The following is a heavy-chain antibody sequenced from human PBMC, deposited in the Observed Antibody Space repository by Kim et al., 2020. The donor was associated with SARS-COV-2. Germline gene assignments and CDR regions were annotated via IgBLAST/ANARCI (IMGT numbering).Heavy chain of an antibody. V-gene: IGHV4-61*02. D-gene: IGHD5-18*01. CDR2: VYPSGST. CDR1: GGSISSGSYY. J-gene: IGHJ4*02. CDR3: AREAQSGYSKFFHY. Sequence: SETLSLTCTVSGGSISSGSYYWSWIRQPAGKGLEWIGRVYPSGSTNYNPSLRSRVTISINTSRNQFSLKLNSVTAADTAVYYCAREAQSGYSKFFHYWGQGTLVTVSS.